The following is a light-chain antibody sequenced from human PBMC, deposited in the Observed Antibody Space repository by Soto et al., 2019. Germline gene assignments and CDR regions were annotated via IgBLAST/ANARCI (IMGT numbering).Light chain of an antibody. CDR3: QQYHIGPPLT. V-gene: IGKV3-15*01. CDR2: DAS. J-gene: IGKJ4*01. Sequence: EIVMTQSPATLSVSPGERATLSCRASQSVNSNLAWYRHKPGQAPKLLISDASTRANGVPASFSGSGSGTEVTLTISSRQSEEAGVTYCQQYHIGPPLTFGGGTKVEIK. CDR1: QSVNSN.